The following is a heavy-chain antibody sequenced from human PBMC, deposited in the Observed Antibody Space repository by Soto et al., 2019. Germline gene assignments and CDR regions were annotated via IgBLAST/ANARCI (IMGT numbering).Heavy chain of an antibody. J-gene: IGHJ3*02. CDR3: ASFEPEDYDAFDI. CDR1: GGSFSGYY. V-gene: IGHV4-34*01. D-gene: IGHD4-17*01. Sequence: SETLSLTCAVYGGSFSGYYWSWIRQPPGKGLEWIGEINHSGSTNYNPSLKSRVTISVDTSKNQFSLKLSSVTAADTAVYYCASFEPEDYDAFDIWGQGTMVTVSS. CDR2: INHSGST.